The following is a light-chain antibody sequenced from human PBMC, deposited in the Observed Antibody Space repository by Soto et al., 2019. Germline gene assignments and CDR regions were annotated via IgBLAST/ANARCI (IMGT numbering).Light chain of an antibody. J-gene: IGKJ1*01. CDR2: SAS. CDR3: KQYEFYWT. Sequence: DIQMTQSPPTLSASVGDRVTITCRASQNIKSLLVWYQQNPGKAPKALIYSASNLVSGFPPRFSGSGYGTEFTLIISNLQADDSATYYCKQYEFYWTFGQGTKVETK. V-gene: IGKV1-5*03. CDR1: QNIKSL.